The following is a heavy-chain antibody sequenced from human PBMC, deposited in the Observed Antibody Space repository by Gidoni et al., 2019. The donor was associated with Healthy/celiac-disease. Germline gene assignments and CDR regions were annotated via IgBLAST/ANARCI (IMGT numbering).Heavy chain of an antibody. Sequence: EVQLVESGGGLVQPGGSLSLSCPASGFPLMCYSMNWVPQAPGKGLEWVSYISSSSSTIYYADSVKGRFTISRDNAKNSLYLQMNSLRAEDTAVYYCARESIGQGSSYFDYWGQGTLVTVSS. CDR1: GFPLMCYS. J-gene: IGHJ4*02. V-gene: IGHV3-48*01. D-gene: IGHD1-26*01. CDR3: ARESIGQGSSYFDY. CDR2: ISSSSSTI.